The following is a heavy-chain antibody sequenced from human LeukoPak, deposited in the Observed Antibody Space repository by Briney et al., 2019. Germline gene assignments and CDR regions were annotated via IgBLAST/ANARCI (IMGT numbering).Heavy chain of an antibody. V-gene: IGHV3-48*03. CDR1: GVPFISYE. J-gene: IGHJ4*02. CDR3: ARLGWGNYFDY. D-gene: IGHD2-15*01. Sequence: GGSLRLSCVVSGVPFISYEMNWVRQAPGKGLEWVSYISSGGTTIYYADSVKGRFSISRDNAKNSLYLQMNSLRAQDTAVYYCARLGWGNYFDYWGQGTLVTVSS. CDR2: ISSGGTTI.